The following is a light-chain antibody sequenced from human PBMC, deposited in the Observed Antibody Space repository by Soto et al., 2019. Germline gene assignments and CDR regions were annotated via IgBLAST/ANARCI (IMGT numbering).Light chain of an antibody. V-gene: IGKV3-20*01. Sequence: EIVLTQSPGTLSLSPGERATLSCRASQSVSSSYLAWYQQKPGQAPRLLLYGASSRATGIPDRFSGSGSGTYFTLTSSRLEPEDVAVYYCQQYGSSPYTFGQGTKLEIK. CDR1: QSVSSSY. CDR3: QQYGSSPYT. CDR2: GAS. J-gene: IGKJ2*01.